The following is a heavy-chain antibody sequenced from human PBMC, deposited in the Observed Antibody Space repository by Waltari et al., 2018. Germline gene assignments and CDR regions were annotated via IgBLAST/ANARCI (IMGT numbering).Heavy chain of an antibody. CDR1: GYSISSGYY. J-gene: IGHJ6*02. V-gene: IGHV4-38-2*02. D-gene: IGHD1-26*01. Sequence: QVQLQESGPGLVKPSETLSLPCAVSGYSISSGYYWGWIRQPPGKGLEWIGSIDHSGSTYSHPSLNSRVTIPVDSSKNQFSLKLSLVTAADTAVYDCARDIDPYGSGYYYYGMDVWGQGTTVTVSS. CDR3: ARDIDPYGSGYYYYGMDV. CDR2: IDHSGST.